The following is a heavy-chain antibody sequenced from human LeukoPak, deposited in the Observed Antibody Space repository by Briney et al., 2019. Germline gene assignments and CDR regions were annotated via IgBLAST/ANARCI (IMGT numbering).Heavy chain of an antibody. CDR2: IYTSGST. D-gene: IGHD1-1*01. CDR3: ARVERYNWFDP. V-gene: IGHV4-59*01. CDR1: GGSISSYY. J-gene: IGHJ5*02. Sequence: SETLSLTCTVSGGSISSYYWSWIRQPPGKGLEWIGYIYTSGSTNYNPSLKSRVTISVDTSKNQFSLKLSSVTPADTAVYYCARVERYNWFDPWGQGTLVTVSS.